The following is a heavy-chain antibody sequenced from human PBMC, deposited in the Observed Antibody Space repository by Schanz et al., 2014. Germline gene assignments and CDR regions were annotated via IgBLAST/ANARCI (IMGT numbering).Heavy chain of an antibody. V-gene: IGHV3-23*04. J-gene: IGHJ4*02. CDR2: VSRSTPDI. Sequence: ERLVESGGGVVQPGRSLRLSCAASGFTFSDYAMCWVRQAPGKGLEWVSYVSRSTPDIYYADSVKGRFTISRDNSKNTVYIQMNSLRAEDTAVYYCARGGPAYYFDDWGQGTLIAVSS. CDR3: ARGGPAYYFDD. CDR1: GFTFSDYA.